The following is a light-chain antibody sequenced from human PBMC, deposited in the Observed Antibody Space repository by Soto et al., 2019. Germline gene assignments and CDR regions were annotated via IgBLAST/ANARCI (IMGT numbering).Light chain of an antibody. V-gene: IGKV3-20*01. J-gene: IGKJ2*01. CDR3: QQYGSSSYT. CDR1: QSVSSSY. CDR2: GAS. Sequence: EIVLTQSPGTLSLSPGEGATLSCRASQSVSSSYLAWYQQKPGQSPMLLIYGASSRATGIPDRFSGSGSGTDFTLTISRLEPEDFAMYYCQQYGSSSYTFGQGTKLEIK.